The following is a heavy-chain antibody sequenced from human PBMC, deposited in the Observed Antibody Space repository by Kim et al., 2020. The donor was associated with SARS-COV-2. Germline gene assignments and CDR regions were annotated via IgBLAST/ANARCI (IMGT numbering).Heavy chain of an antibody. CDR1: GFTFSSYW. D-gene: IGHD5-18*01. Sequence: GGSLRLSCTASGFTFSSYWMHWVRQVPGKGLVWVSHINNDGSRTTYADSVKGRFTISRDNARSTLYLQMDSLRAEDTALYYCTRTGAAIDSWGQGTLVTV. CDR2: INNDGSRT. CDR3: TRTGAAIDS. J-gene: IGHJ4*02. V-gene: IGHV3-74*01.